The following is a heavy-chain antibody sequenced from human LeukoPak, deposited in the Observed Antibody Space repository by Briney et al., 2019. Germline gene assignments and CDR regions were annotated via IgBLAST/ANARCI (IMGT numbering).Heavy chain of an antibody. D-gene: IGHD2-21*02. CDR2: ISSSSSTI. CDR1: GFTFSSYS. CDR3: ARDSTYCGGDCYPIQGDY. J-gene: IGHJ4*02. Sequence: PGGSLRLSCAASGFTFSSYSMNWVRQAPGKGLEWVSYISSSSSTIYYEDSVKGRFTISRDNAKNSLYLQMNSLRAEDTAVYYCARDSTYCGGDCYPIQGDYWGQGTLVTVSS. V-gene: IGHV3-48*04.